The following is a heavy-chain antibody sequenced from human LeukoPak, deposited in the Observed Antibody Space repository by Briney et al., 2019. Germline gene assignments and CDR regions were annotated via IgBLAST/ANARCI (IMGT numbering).Heavy chain of an antibody. CDR2: MNPKSGDT. CDR3: VPRGDEGFDY. D-gene: IGHD3-16*01. J-gene: IGHJ4*02. CDR1: GYTFTSYG. V-gene: IGHV1-2*06. Sequence: ASVKVSCKASGYTFTSYGISWVRQAPGQGLEWMGRMNPKSGDTNYAQKFQGRVTMTRDTSINTAYMELSSLRSDDTAVYYCVPRGDEGFDYWGQGSLVTVSS.